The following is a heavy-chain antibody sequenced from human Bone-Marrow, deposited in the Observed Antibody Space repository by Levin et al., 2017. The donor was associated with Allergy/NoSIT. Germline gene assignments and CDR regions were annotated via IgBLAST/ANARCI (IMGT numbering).Heavy chain of an antibody. D-gene: IGHD3-10*01. J-gene: IGHJ4*02. CDR3: ARAGGWFRDPLLTGLGVYFDY. CDR1: GFTFSSYG. CDR2: IWYDGSNK. Sequence: GESLKISCAASGFTFSSYGMHWVRQAPGKGLEWVAVIWYDGSNKYYADSVKGRFTISRDNSKNTLYLQMNSLRAEDTAVYYCARAGGWFRDPLLTGLGVYFDYWGQGTLVTVSS. V-gene: IGHV3-33*01.